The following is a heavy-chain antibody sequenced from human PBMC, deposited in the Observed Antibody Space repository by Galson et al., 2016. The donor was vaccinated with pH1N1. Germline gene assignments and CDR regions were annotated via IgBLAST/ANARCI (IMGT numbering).Heavy chain of an antibody. J-gene: IGHJ2*01. CDR3: AREDYYDTDLSDWYFDL. CDR1: GGTFGSYG. V-gene: IGHV1-69*13. Sequence: SVKVSCKASGGTFGSYGINWVRQAPGQGLEWMGGIIPIFNTAKYAQNFQGRVTITADESTTTAYMELSSLRSEDTTVYFCAREDYYDTDLSDWYFDLWGRGTLLTVSS. CDR2: IIPIFNTA. D-gene: IGHD3-22*01.